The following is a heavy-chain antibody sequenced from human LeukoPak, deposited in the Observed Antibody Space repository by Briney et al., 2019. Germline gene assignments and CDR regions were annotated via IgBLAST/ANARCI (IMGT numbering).Heavy chain of an antibody. CDR2: IYHSGSS. CDR3: ASRGYCSSTSCYGYYYYYYMDV. J-gene: IGHJ6*03. CDR1: GGSISTGNW. Sequence: SGTLSLTCAVSGGSISTGNWWSWVRQSPDKGLEWIGEIYHSGSSNYNPSLKSRVTMSIDNSKHHFSLSLTSVTAADTAVYYCASRGYCSSTSCYGYYYYYYMDVWGKGTTVTVSS. D-gene: IGHD2-2*01. V-gene: IGHV4-4*02.